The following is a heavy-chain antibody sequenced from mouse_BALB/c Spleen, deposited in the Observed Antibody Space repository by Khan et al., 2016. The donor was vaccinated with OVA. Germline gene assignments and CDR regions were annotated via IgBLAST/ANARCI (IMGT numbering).Heavy chain of an antibody. CDR1: GYTFTKYW. J-gene: IGHJ3*01. D-gene: IGHD1-1*01. V-gene: IGHV1-7*01. Sequence: QVQLQQPGAELAKPGASVKMSCKASGYTFTKYWMHWLKQRPGQGLEWIGYINPSTGYTEYNQKFKDKATLTADKSSSTAYMQLSSLTSEDSAVYYCVNHGSSSAWFTYWGQGTLVTVSA. CDR2: INPSTGYT. CDR3: VNHGSSSAWFTY.